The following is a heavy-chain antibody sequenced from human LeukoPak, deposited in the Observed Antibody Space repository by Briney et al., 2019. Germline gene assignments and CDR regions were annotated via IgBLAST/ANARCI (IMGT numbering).Heavy chain of an antibody. D-gene: IGHD3-22*01. CDR3: ARGNLSNYYDSSGFDY. Sequence: SGTLSLTCAVSGGSISSSHWWSWVRQPPGKGLEWIGEIYHSGSTNYNPSLKSRVTISVDNSKNQFSLKLSSVTAADTAVYYCARGNLSNYYDSSGFDYWGQGTLVTVSS. V-gene: IGHV4-4*02. CDR2: IYHSGST. CDR1: GGSISSSHW. J-gene: IGHJ4*02.